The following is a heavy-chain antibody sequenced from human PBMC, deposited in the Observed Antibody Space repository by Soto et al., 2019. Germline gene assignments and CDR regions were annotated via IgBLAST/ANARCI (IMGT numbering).Heavy chain of an antibody. J-gene: IGHJ5*02. CDR3: ARLPDLGYCSGGSCYVEPGVPRKKNNWFDP. V-gene: IGHV4-34*01. Sequence: PSETLSLTCAVYGGSFSGYYWSWIRQPPGKGLEWIGEINHSGSTNYNPSLKSRVTISVDTSKNQFSLKLSSVTAADTAVYYCARLPDLGYCSGGSCYVEPGVPRKKNNWFDPWGQGTLVTVSS. CDR1: GGSFSGYY. D-gene: IGHD2-15*01. CDR2: INHSGST.